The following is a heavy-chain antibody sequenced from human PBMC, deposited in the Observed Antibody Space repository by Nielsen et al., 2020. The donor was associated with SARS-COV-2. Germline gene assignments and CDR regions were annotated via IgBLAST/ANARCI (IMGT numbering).Heavy chain of an antibody. V-gene: IGHV4-39*01. CDR3: ARGRTYYDYVWGSYRPNWFDP. CDR2: IYYGGST. Sequence: WIRQPPGKGLEWIGSIYYGGSTYYNPSLKSRVTISVDTSKNQFSLKLSSVTAADTAVHYCARGRTYYDYVWGSYRPNWFDPWGQGTLVTVSS. D-gene: IGHD3-16*02. J-gene: IGHJ5*02.